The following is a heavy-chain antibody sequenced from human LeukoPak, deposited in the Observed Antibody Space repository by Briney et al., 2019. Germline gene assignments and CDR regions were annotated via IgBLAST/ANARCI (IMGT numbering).Heavy chain of an antibody. J-gene: IGHJ4*02. V-gene: IGHV3-33*01. CDR1: GFTFSSHG. CDR3: ARDVGNFALGTAHFEL. CDR2: IWYDGSEK. Sequence: GGSLRLSCAASGFTFSSHGFHWVRHAPGKGREWVAVIWYDGSEKYDTDSVKGRFSISRDDSKYTLYLQMNSLRGEDTAVYHCARDVGNFALGTAHFELWGQGTLVTVSS. D-gene: IGHD2-21*02.